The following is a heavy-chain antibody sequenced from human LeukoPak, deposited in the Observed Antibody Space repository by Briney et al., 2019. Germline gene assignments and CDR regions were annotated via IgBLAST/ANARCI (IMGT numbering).Heavy chain of an antibody. Sequence: PGGSLRLSCTASGFTFGDYAMTWVRQAPGKGLEWVGFIASETYGGTAEYAASVKGRFTISRDDSKSIAYLQMNSLKTEDTAVYYCTRRSGAHDAFDIWGQGTMVTVSS. CDR1: GFTFGDYA. V-gene: IGHV3-49*04. D-gene: IGHD1-14*01. J-gene: IGHJ3*02. CDR3: TRRSGAHDAFDI. CDR2: IASETYGGTA.